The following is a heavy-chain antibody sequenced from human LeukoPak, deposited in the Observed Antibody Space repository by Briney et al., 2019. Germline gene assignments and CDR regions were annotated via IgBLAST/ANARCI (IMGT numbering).Heavy chain of an antibody. CDR1: GYTFTGYY. V-gene: IGHV1-2*02. CDR2: INPNSGGT. Sequence: VKVSCKASGYTFTGYYMHWVRQAPGQGLEWMGWINPNSGGTNYAQKFQGRVTMTRDTSISTAYMELSRLRSDDTAVYYCAREGTSIAAADYNWFDPWGQGTLVTVSS. CDR3: AREGTSIAAADYNWFDP. D-gene: IGHD6-13*01. J-gene: IGHJ5*02.